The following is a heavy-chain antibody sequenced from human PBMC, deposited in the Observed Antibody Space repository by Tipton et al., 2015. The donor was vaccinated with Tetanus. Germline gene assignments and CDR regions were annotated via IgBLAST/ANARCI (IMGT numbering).Heavy chain of an antibody. CDR2: ISGDGTGT. V-gene: IGHV3-23*01. CDR3: AKDSYYDSSGYWYYFDY. J-gene: IGHJ4*02. Sequence: SLRLSCAASGFTFSPYAMNWVRQAPGKGLEWVSTISGDGTGTYYTDAVKGRFTISRDNSKSTLYLQMNSLRAEDTAVYYCAKDSYYDSSGYWYYFDYWGQGTLVTVSS. CDR1: GFTFSPYA. D-gene: IGHD3-22*01.